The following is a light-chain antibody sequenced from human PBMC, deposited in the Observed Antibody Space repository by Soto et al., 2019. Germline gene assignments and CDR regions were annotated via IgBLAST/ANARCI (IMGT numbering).Light chain of an antibody. Sequence: QSALTQPPSASGTPGQRVSISCSGSSSNIGSYTVTWYQQLPGTAPKLLIYRFNNRPSGVPDRFSGSKSGTSASLAISGLQAEDEADYYCQSFDTSLSGSVVFGGGTKLTVL. J-gene: IGLJ2*01. CDR1: SSNIGSYT. V-gene: IGLV1-44*01. CDR2: RFN. CDR3: QSFDTSLSGSVV.